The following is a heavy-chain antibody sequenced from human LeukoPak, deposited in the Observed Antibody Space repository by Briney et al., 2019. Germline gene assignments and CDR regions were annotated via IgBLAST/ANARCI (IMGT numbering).Heavy chain of an antibody. CDR2: ISGSGGST. CDR1: GFTFSSYT. J-gene: IGHJ4*02. D-gene: IGHD1-26*01. V-gene: IGHV3-23*01. Sequence: GRSLRLSCAASGFTFSSYTMHWVRQAPGKGLEWVSAISGSGGSTYYADSVKGRLTISRDNSKNTLYLQMNSLRAEDTAVYYCAKDRISSGSGSSYDYWGQGTLVTVSS. CDR3: AKDRISSGSGSSYDY.